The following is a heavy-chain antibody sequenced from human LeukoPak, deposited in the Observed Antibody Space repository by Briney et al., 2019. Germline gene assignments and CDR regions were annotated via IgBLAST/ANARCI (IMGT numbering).Heavy chain of an antibody. CDR1: GFTFSNAW. J-gene: IGHJ3*02. CDR2: IKSKTDGGTT. V-gene: IGHV3-15*01. Sequence: GGSLRLSCAASGFTFSNAWMSWVRQAPGKGLEWVGRIKSKTDGGTTDYAAPVKGRFTSSRDDSKNTLYLQMNRLKTEDTAVYYCTTDRNDILTGYSHAFDIWGQGTMVTVSS. CDR3: TTDRNDILTGYSHAFDI. D-gene: IGHD3-9*01.